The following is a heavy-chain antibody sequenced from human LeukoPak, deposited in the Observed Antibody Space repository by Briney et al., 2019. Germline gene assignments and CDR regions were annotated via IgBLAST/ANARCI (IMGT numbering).Heavy chain of an antibody. V-gene: IGHV4-59*01. D-gene: IGHD6-19*01. CDR1: GGSISSYY. Sequence: PSETLSLTCTVSGGSISSYYWTWIRQPPGKGLEWIGFFYYTGSTKYNPSLKSRVTISVDTSKNQSSLKLTSVTAADTAVYYCARPYNSGWYGAFDIWGQGTVVSVSS. CDR3: ARPYNSGWYGAFDI. J-gene: IGHJ3*02. CDR2: FYYTGST.